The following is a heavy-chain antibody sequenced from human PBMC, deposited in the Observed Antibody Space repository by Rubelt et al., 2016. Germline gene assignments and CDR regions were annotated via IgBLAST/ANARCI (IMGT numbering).Heavy chain of an antibody. V-gene: IGHV1-2*02. CDR3: ARFAIGGHSSGYLFDY. Sequence: QVQLVQSGAEVKKPGASVKVSCKASGYTFTGYYMHWVRQAPGQGLEWMGWINPNSGGTNYAQNVQGRVTRTRDTSISTADMELSRLRSDDTAVYYCARFAIGGHSSGYLFDYWGQGTLVTVSS. CDR2: INPNSGGT. D-gene: IGHD3-22*01. J-gene: IGHJ4*02. CDR1: GYTFTGYY.